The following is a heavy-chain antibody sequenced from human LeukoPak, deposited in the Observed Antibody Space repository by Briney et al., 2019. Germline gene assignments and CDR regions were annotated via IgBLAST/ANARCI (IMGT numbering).Heavy chain of an antibody. D-gene: IGHD6-19*01. V-gene: IGHV4-39*01. CDR3: ASHKAVAGTFFDY. CDR2: IYYSGST. Sequence: SETLSLTCTVSGGSISSSSYYWGWIRQPPGKGLEWIGSIYYSGSTYYNPSLKSRVTISVHTSKNQFSLKLSSVTAADTAVYYYASHKAVAGTFFDYWGQGTLVTVSS. CDR1: GGSISSSSYY. J-gene: IGHJ4*02.